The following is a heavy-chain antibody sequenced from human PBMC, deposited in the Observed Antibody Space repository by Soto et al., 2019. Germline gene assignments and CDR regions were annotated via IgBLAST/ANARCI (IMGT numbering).Heavy chain of an antibody. Sequence: GGSLRLSCAASGFTFSSYGMHWVRQAPGKGLEWVAVIWYDGSNKYYADSVKGRFTISRDNSKSTLYLQMNSLRAEDTAVYYCARDVGGSSPDYFDYWGQGTLVTVSS. CDR2: IWYDGSNK. CDR1: GFTFSSYG. CDR3: ARDVGGSSPDYFDY. V-gene: IGHV3-33*01. J-gene: IGHJ4*02. D-gene: IGHD1-26*01.